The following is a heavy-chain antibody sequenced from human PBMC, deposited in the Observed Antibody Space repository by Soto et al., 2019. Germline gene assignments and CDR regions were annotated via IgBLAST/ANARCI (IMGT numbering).Heavy chain of an antibody. CDR2: ISPYNDDT. CDR3: ARGGYYDSSGARNYHYYGMDV. J-gene: IGHJ6*02. Sequence: ASVKVSCKASGYSFSSYGITWVRQAPGQGLERLGWISPYNDDTKYAQRLQGRVTMTTDTSTRTAYMDIRGLRSDDTAIYYCARGGYYDSSGARNYHYYGMDVWGQGTTVTVS. CDR1: GYSFSSYG. V-gene: IGHV1-18*01. D-gene: IGHD3-22*01.